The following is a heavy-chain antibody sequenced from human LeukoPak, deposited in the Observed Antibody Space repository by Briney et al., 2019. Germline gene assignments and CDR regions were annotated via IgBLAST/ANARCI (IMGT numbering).Heavy chain of an antibody. J-gene: IGHJ5*02. CDR2: IYPGDSDT. Sequence: GESLKISCKGSGYSFTSYWIGRVRQMPGKGLEWMGIIYPGDSDTGYSPSFQGQVTISADKSISTAYLQWSSLKASDTAMYYCARVVVTAKINWFDPWGQGTLVTVSS. V-gene: IGHV5-51*01. D-gene: IGHD2-21*02. CDR1: GYSFTSYW. CDR3: ARVVVTAKINWFDP.